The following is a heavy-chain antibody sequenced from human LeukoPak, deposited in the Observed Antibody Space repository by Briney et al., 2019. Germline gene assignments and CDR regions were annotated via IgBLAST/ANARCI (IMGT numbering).Heavy chain of an antibody. J-gene: IGHJ4*02. V-gene: IGHV3-23*01. Sequence: GGSLRLSCAASGFTFSSYAMSWVRQAPGKGLEGVSAISGSGGSTYYADSVKGRFTIPRDNSKNTLYLQMNSLRAEDTAVYYCAKDPDSSGWYPGPNYWGQGTLVTVSS. CDR1: GFTFSSYA. CDR3: AKDPDSSGWYPGPNY. D-gene: IGHD6-19*01. CDR2: ISGSGGST.